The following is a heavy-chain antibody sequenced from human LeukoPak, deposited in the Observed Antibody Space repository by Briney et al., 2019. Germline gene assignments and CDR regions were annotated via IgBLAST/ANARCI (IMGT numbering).Heavy chain of an antibody. J-gene: IGHJ4*02. CDR3: ATSRSGWYYFDY. V-gene: IGHV1-18*04. D-gene: IGHD6-19*01. CDR1: GYTFTSYG. CDR2: ISAYNGNT. Sequence: GASVKVSCKASGYTFTSYGISWVRQAPGRGLEWMGWISAYNGNTNYAQKLQGRVTMTTDTSTSTAYMELRSLRSDDTAVYYCATSRSGWYYFDYWGQGTLVTVSS.